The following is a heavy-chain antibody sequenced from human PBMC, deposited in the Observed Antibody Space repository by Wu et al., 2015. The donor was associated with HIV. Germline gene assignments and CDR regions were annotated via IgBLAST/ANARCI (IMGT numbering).Heavy chain of an antibody. D-gene: IGHD2-15*01. CDR2: IIPIYRTT. CDR1: GGSLSNYG. V-gene: IGHV1-69*13. Sequence: QVQLVQSGAEVKKPGSSVKVSCKASGGSLSNYGISWVRQAPGQGFEWLGRIIPIYRTTNYAQSFHGRVTITADEFTSTAYLELSSLRSEDTALYFCARDEALRMVAATVPFDSWAEGTLITV. CDR3: ARDEALRMVAATVPFDS. J-gene: IGHJ5*01.